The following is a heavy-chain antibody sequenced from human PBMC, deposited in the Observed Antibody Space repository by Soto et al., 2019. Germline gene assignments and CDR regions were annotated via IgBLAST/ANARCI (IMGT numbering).Heavy chain of an antibody. Sequence: PSETLSLTCTVSGGSVSSGSYYWSWIRQPPGKGPEWIGYIYYSGSTNYNPSLKSRVTISVDTSKNQFSLKLSSVTAADTTVYYCATVSRDYYGSKFFDYWGQGTLVTVSS. J-gene: IGHJ4*02. D-gene: IGHD3-10*01. CDR2: IYYSGST. CDR1: GGSVSSGSYY. V-gene: IGHV4-61*01. CDR3: ATVSRDYYGSKFFDY.